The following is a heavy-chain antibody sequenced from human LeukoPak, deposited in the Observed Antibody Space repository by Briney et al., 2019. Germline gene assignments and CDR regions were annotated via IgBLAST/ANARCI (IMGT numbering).Heavy chain of an antibody. CDR2: IYPGDSDT. CDR3: ARRGIAVAGTPAEYFQH. J-gene: IGHJ1*01. D-gene: IGHD6-19*01. V-gene: IGHV5-51*01. CDR1: GYSFTTYW. Sequence: GESLKISCKGSGYSFTTYWIGWVRQMPGKGLEWMGIIYPGDSDTRYSPSFQGQVTISADKSFSTAYLQWSSLKASDTAMYYCARRGIAVAGTPAEYFQHWGQGTLVIVSS.